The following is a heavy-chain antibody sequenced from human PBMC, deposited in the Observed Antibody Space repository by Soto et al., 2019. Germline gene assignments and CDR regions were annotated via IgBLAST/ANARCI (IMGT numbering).Heavy chain of an antibody. CDR1: GFTFSSYG. D-gene: IGHD3-3*01. V-gene: IGHV3-30*18. CDR3: AKGSLGDWSGSIYYYYYGMDV. CDR2: ISYDGSNK. J-gene: IGHJ6*02. Sequence: GGSLRLSCAASGFTFSSYGMHWVRQAPGKGLEWVAVISYDGSNKYYADSVKGRFTISRDNSKNTLYLQMNSLRAEDTAVYYCAKGSLGDWSGSIYYYYYGMDVWGQGTTVTVSS.